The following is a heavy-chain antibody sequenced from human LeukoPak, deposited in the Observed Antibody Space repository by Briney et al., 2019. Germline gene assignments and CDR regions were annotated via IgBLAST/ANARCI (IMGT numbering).Heavy chain of an antibody. CDR3: ARLWWPDAFDI. V-gene: IGHV4-59*08. CDR2: IYYSGST. J-gene: IGHJ3*02. CDR1: GGSISSYY. D-gene: IGHD2-8*02. Sequence: KRSETLSLTCTVSGGSISSYYWSWIRQPPGKGLEYVGYIYYSGSTNYNPSLKSRVTISVDTSKNQFSLKLSSVTAADTAVYYCARLWWPDAFDIWGQGTMVTVSS.